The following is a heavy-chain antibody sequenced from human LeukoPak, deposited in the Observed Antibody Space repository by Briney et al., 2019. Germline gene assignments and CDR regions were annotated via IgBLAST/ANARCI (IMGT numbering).Heavy chain of an antibody. CDR1: GFTFSSYA. Sequence: PGRSLRLSCAASGFTFSSYAMHWVRQAPGKGLEWVAVISYDGSNKYYADSVKGRFTISRDNSKNTLYLQMNSLRAEDTAVYYCAKDLAARPRGYYFDYWGQGTLVSVSS. D-gene: IGHD6-6*01. CDR2: ISYDGSNK. V-gene: IGHV3-30-3*01. CDR3: AKDLAARPRGYYFDY. J-gene: IGHJ4*02.